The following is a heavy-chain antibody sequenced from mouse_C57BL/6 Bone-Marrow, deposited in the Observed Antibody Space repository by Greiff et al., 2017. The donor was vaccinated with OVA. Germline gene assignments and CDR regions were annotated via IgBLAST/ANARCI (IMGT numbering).Heavy chain of an antibody. CDR3: ARGFLYYSNYPPELAY. D-gene: IGHD2-5*01. V-gene: IGHV5-6*02. J-gene: IGHJ3*01. CDR1: GFTFSSYG. Sequence: EVKVVESGGDLVKPGGSLKLSCAASGFTFSSYGMSWVRQTPDKRLEWVATISSGGSYTYYPDSVKGRFTISRDNAKNTLYLQMSSLKSEDTAMYYGARGFLYYSNYPPELAYWGQGTLVTVSA. CDR2: ISSGGSYT.